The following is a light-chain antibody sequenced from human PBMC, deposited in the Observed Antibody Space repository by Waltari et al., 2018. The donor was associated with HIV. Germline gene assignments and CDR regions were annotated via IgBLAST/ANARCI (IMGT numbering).Light chain of an antibody. J-gene: IGLJ2*01. CDR2: EVS. V-gene: IGLV2-18*02. CDR3: SSYTSSSTFHVV. CDR1: SSDVGSYNL. Sequence: QSALTQPPSVSGSPGQSVTISCTGTSSDVGSYNLVSWYQQPPGTAPKLMIYEVSNRPSGVPDRFSGSKSGNTASLTISGLQAEDEADYYCSSYTSSSTFHVVFGGGTKLTVL.